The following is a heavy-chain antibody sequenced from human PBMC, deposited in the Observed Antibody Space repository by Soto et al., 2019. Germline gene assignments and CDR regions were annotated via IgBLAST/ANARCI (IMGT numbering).Heavy chain of an antibody. V-gene: IGHV2-5*02. Sequence: HITLKESGPTLVKPTHTLTLTCIFSGFSFSADGVGVGWIRQPPGKTLERLALIYWDDDTRYRPSLKSRLTNTKDSSNNQVVLTMTNMDPPDTASCYCAHAFGVTIWPNDAFGVWGQGTVVTVSS. CDR3: AHAFGVTIWPNDAFGV. CDR1: GFSFSADGVG. CDR2: IYWDDDT. J-gene: IGHJ3*01. D-gene: IGHD3-16*01.